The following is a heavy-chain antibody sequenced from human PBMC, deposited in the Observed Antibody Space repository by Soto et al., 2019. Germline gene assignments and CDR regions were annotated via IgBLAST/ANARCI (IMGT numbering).Heavy chain of an antibody. V-gene: IGHV3-48*02. J-gene: IGHJ4*02. D-gene: IGHD2-15*01. Sequence: GGSLRLSCAAPGFIFNTYSMNWVRQAPGKGLEWVSYISGSSQTIFYADSVRGRFTISRDNANNSTYLQMVSLRDEDTAVYYCARTLSWRRGPFDSWGQGTLVTVSS. CDR2: ISGSSQTI. CDR3: ARTLSWRRGPFDS. CDR1: GFIFNTYS.